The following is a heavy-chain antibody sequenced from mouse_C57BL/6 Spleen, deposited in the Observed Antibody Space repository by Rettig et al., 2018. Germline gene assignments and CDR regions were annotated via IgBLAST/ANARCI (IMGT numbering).Heavy chain of an antibody. CDR1: GYAFSTYW. CDR2: IFPGDGDT. V-gene: IGHV1-80*01. J-gene: IGHJ2*01. Sequence: ISCKASGYAFSTYWMNWVKQRPGKGLEWIGQIFPGDGDTNYNEKFKGKATLTADKSSSTTYMQLSSLTSEDSAVYFCARGSYWGQGTTLTVSS. CDR3: ARGSY.